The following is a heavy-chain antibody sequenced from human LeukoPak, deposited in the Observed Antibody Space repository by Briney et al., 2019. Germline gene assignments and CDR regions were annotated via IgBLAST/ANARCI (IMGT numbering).Heavy chain of an antibody. CDR1: GFTFSNYF. Sequence: GGSLRLSCAASGFTFSNYFMSWVRQAPGEGLEWVSGISKNGGTTYYADSVKGRFTISRDNSKNTLFLHINSLRADDTTVYYCAKDIHNWGSDYWGQGTLVTVSS. J-gene: IGHJ4*02. CDR2: ISKNGGTT. D-gene: IGHD7-27*01. CDR3: AKDIHNWGSDY. V-gene: IGHV3-23*01.